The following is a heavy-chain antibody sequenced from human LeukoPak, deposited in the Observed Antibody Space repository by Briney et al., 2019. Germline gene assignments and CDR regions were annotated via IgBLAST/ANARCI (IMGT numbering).Heavy chain of an antibody. D-gene: IGHD3-10*01. CDR2: TSSDLNVK. CDR3: AREGYYGSGSPPSLYFDY. V-gene: IGHV3-30-3*01. CDR1: GFTFRNYV. J-gene: IGHJ4*02. Sequence: GGSLGLSCAASGFTFRNYVIHWVRQAPGKGLEWVAVTSSDLNVKLYADSVKGRFTISRDNSRSTLYLQMNSLRPEDTAIYYCAREGYYGSGSPPSLYFDYWGQGTLVTASS.